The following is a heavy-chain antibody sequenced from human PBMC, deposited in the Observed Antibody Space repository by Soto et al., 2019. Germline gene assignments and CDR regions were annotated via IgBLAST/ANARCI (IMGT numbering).Heavy chain of an antibody. Sequence: QVQLQESGPGLVKPSQTLSLTCTVSGGSISSGNYYWSWIRQPPGKGLEWIGFISYSGTTHYSASPRGRVSISVDTSKNQFSLDLSSVTAADTAVYYCATMGTPVTGLYYFDYWGQGTLVTVSS. CDR2: ISYSGTT. J-gene: IGHJ4*02. CDR3: ATMGTPVTGLYYFDY. V-gene: IGHV4-30-4*01. CDR1: GGSISSGNYY. D-gene: IGHD4-17*01.